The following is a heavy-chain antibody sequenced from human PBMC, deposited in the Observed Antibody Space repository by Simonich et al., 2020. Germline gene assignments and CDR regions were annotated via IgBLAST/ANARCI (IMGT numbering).Heavy chain of an antibody. Sequence: QVQLVQSGAEVKKPGASVKVSCKASGYTFTGYYIHWVRQAPGQGLEWMGWINPNSGGTNYAHKCQGRVTMTRDTSISTAYMELSRLRSDDTAVYYCARGGLGHWYFDLWGRGTLVTVSS. CDR3: ARGGLGHWYFDL. J-gene: IGHJ2*01. V-gene: IGHV1-2*07. CDR2: INPNSGGT. CDR1: GYTFTGYY. D-gene: IGHD6-25*01.